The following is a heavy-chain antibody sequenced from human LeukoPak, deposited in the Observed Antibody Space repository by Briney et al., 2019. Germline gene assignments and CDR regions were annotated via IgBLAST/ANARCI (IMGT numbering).Heavy chain of an antibody. D-gene: IGHD2-15*01. V-gene: IGHV4-59*12. Sequence: SETLSLTCTVSGGSISSYYWSWIRQPPGKGLEWIGYIYYSGGTNYNPSLKSRVTISVDTSKNQFSLKLSSVTAADTAVYYCARGSCSGGSCYSLYYYYMDVWGRGTTVTVSS. CDR2: IYYSGGT. CDR1: GGSISSYY. CDR3: ARGSCSGGSCYSLYYYYMDV. J-gene: IGHJ6*03.